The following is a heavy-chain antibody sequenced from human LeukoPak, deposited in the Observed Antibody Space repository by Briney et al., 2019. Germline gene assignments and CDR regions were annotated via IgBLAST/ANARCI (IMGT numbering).Heavy chain of an antibody. CDR1: GYTFTGYY. D-gene: IGHD6-19*01. CDR3: ARVGGRYSSGLRGPGWFDP. CDR2: INPNSGGT. V-gene: IGHV1-2*02. J-gene: IGHJ5*02. Sequence: WASVKVSCKASGYTFTGYYMHWVRQAPGQGLEWMGWINPNSGGTNYAQKFQGRVTMTRDTSISTAYMELSRLRSDDTAVYYCARVGGRYSSGLRGPGWFDPWGQGTLVTVSS.